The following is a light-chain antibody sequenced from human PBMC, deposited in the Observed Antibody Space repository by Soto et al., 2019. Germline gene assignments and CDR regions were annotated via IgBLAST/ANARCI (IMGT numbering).Light chain of an antibody. Sequence: EIVMTQSPATLSVSPGERVTLSCRASQSIRSNLAWYQQQPGQTPRLLIYGASTRATDIPARFSGSGSGTEFTITVSSLQSEDFAVYYCQQYNSWPLTFSGGTKVEIK. V-gene: IGKV3D-15*01. J-gene: IGKJ4*01. CDR2: GAS. CDR1: QSIRSN. CDR3: QQYNSWPLT.